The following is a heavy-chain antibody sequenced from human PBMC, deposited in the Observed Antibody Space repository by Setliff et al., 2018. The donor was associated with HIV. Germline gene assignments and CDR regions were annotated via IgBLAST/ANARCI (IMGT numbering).Heavy chain of an antibody. J-gene: IGHJ3*02. CDR1: GFTFSSYA. CDR2: ISGSGGDT. D-gene: IGHD3-3*01. Sequence: GGSLRLSCASSGFTFSSYAMTWVRQAPGKGLECVAVISGSGGDTYYADSVKGRFVISREKSKSTLYLQMNSLRAEDTAVYYCARCSVGWSREENPRPDGAFHIWGQGTMVTVSS. V-gene: IGHV3-23*01. CDR3: ARCSVGWSREENPRPDGAFHI.